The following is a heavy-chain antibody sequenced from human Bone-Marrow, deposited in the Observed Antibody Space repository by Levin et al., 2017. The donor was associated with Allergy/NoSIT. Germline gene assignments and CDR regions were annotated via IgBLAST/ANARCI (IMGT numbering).Heavy chain of an antibody. V-gene: IGHV3-23*01. CDR1: GFTFSNYA. CDR2: IYGGGGEI. J-gene: IGHJ4*02. CDR3: AKDFQSGTAGSTFFDY. Sequence: RTGGSLRLSCAASGFTFSNYAMSWVRQAPGKGLEWVSGIYGGGGEIYYADSVKGRFTVSRDDSQNTLNLQMSSLRAEDTAVYYCAKDFQSGTAGSTFFDYWGPGTLVTVSS. D-gene: IGHD1-26*01.